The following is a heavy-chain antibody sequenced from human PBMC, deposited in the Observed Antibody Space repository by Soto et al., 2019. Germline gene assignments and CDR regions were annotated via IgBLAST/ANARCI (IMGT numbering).Heavy chain of an antibody. CDR3: AGAISLIMAAPAY. V-gene: IGHV1-18*04. Sequence: ASVKVSCKTSGYTFSNYAISWVRQAPGQGLEWMGWVSPYNGNANYTEKFQGRVSMTTDTPTTTAYMELTSLTSDDTAIYYCAGAISLIMAAPAYWGQGTLVTVSS. J-gene: IGHJ4*02. D-gene: IGHD2-8*01. CDR1: GYTFSNYA. CDR2: VSPYNGNA.